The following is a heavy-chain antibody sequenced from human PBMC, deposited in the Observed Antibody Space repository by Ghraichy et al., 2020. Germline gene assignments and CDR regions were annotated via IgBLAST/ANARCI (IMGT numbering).Heavy chain of an antibody. D-gene: IGHD2-21*02. CDR1: GDTFSDYA. Sequence: SVKVSCKASGDTFSDYALSWVRQAPGQVPEWMGGIIPIFGAPTYAQRFQDRVTISADESTRTVYMELSSLRSDDTAIYYCATRGSCGGDCYMYYFDYWGQGTLVIVSS. V-gene: IGHV1-69*13. J-gene: IGHJ4*02. CDR3: ATRGSCGGDCYMYYFDY. CDR2: IIPIFGAP.